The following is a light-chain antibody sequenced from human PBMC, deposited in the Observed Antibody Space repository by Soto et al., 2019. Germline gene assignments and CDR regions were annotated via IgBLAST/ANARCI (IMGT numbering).Light chain of an antibody. CDR2: IND. V-gene: IGLV1-44*01. CDR3: AAWDDSLNGVV. CDR1: SSNLGSYT. J-gene: IGLJ2*01. Sequence: QSVLTQPPSASGTPEQRVTISCSGTSSNLGSYTVNWYQQLPGAAPKLLIYINDQRPSGVPDRFSGSKSGTSASLAISGLQAEDEADYYCAAWDDSLNGVVFGGGTTLTVL.